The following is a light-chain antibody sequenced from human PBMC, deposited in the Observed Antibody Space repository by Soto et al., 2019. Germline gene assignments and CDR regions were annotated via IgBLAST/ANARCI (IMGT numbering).Light chain of an antibody. Sequence: QSVLRQPPAVSAAPGHGFTISCTGSSSNIGAGYDVHWYQQLPGTAPKLLIYGNSNRPSGVPDRSSGSKSGTQASLAITGLQAEDEADYYCQSYASSLSGSVFGTGTKVTVL. CDR3: QSYASSLSGSV. CDR1: SSNIGAGYD. J-gene: IGLJ1*01. CDR2: GNS. V-gene: IGLV1-40*01.